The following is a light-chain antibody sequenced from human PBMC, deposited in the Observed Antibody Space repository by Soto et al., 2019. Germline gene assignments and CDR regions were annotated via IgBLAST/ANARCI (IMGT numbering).Light chain of an antibody. Sequence: EVTLTQSPATVSLSPGETATLSCGASRTLLRGYLDWYQQRPGLAPRLIIYDVSRRATGIPDRFSGSGSGTDFTLSISRVEPEDFAVYYCQNYDGSWTFGQGTKVEIK. J-gene: IGKJ1*01. CDR2: DVS. CDR3: QNYDGSWT. CDR1: RTLLRGY. V-gene: IGKV3D-20*01.